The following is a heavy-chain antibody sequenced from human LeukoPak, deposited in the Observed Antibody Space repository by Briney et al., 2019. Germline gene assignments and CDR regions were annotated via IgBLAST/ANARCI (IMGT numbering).Heavy chain of an antibody. V-gene: IGHV1-18*01. J-gene: IGHJ4*02. D-gene: IGHD4-17*01. CDR1: GYTFTSYG. CDR3: ARDIFHWGDYGDSFDY. Sequence: ASVKVSCKASGYTFTSYGISWVRQAPGQGLEWMGWMSAHNGNTNYAQKLQGRVTMTTDTSTSTAYMELRSLRSDDTAVYYCARDIFHWGDYGDSFDYWGQGTLVAVSS. CDR2: MSAHNGNT.